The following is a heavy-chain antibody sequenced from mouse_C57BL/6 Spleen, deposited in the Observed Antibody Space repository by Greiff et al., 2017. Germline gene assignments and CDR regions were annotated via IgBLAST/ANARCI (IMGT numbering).Heavy chain of an antibody. V-gene: IGHV5-6*01. CDR2: ISSGGSYT. J-gene: IGHJ1*03. Sequence: EVKLMESGGDLVKPGGSLKLSCAASGFTFSSYGMSWVRQTPDKRLEWVATISSGGSYTYYPDSVKGRFTISRDNAKNTLYLHMSSLKSEDTAMYYCARHGGGRYFDVWGTGTTVTVSS. CDR3: ARHGGGRYFDV. CDR1: GFTFSSYG.